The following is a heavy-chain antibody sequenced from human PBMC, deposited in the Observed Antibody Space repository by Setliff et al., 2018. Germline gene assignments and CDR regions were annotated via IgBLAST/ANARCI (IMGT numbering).Heavy chain of an antibody. J-gene: IGHJ4*02. CDR1: GFTFSSYE. CDR3: ARHNTNLQPNDY. D-gene: IGHD1-1*01. Sequence: PGGSLRLSCAASGFTFSSYEMNWVRQAPGKGLEWVSYISSSGSTIFYADSVKGRFTISRDNAKKSLYLQMNSLRAEDTAVYYCARHNTNLQPNDYWGQGTLVTVSS. V-gene: IGHV3-48*03. CDR2: ISSSGSTI.